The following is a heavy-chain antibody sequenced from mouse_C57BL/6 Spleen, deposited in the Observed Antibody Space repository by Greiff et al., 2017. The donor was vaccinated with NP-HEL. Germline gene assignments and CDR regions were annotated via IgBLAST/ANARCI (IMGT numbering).Heavy chain of an antibody. CDR1: GYAFSSSW. J-gene: IGHJ4*01. D-gene: IGHD4-1*01. CDR2: IYPGDGDT. Sequence: QVQLQQSGPELVKPGASVKISCKASGYAFSSSWMNWVKQRPGKGLEWIGRIYPGDGDTNYNGKFKGKATLTADKSSSTAYMQLSSLTSEDSAVYFCARSLLTGSYAMDYWGQGTSVTVSS. CDR3: ARSLLTGSYAMDY. V-gene: IGHV1-82*01.